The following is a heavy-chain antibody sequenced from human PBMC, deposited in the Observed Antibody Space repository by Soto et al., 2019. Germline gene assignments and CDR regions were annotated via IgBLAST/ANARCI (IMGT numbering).Heavy chain of an antibody. V-gene: IGHV1-2*04. D-gene: IGHD2-8*01. Sequence: ASVKVSCKASGYSFTDYHIHWVRQAPGQGLEWLGRINPKSGGTSTAQKFQGWVTMTRDRSISTVYMELTRLRSDDTAVYFCARGHSTDCSNGVCSFFYHHQMAVWGQGTTVTVSS. CDR1: GYSFTDYH. CDR2: INPKSGGT. J-gene: IGHJ6*02. CDR3: ARGHSTDCSNGVCSFFYHHQMAV.